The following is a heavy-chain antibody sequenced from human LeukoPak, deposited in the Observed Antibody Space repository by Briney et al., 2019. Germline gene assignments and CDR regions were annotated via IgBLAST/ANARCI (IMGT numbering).Heavy chain of an antibody. J-gene: IGHJ4*02. CDR3: ARSDGIRGKYLLDY. CDR2: AYYSAIT. D-gene: IGHD2-2*01. V-gene: IGHV4-59*08. Sequence: SETLSLTCTVSGGSITTYYWTWTRQPPGKGLEWIGYAYYSAITNYNPSLRNRVTISLDTSKNQFSLKLTSVTAADTALYYCARSDGIRGKYLLDYWGQGSLVTVSS. CDR1: GGSITTYY.